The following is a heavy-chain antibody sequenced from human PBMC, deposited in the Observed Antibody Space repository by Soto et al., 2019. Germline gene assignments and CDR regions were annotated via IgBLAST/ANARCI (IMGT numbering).Heavy chain of an antibody. D-gene: IGHD6-13*01. Sequence: LSLTCAASGFTFSDYYMSWIRQAPGKGLEWVSYISSSGSTIYYADSVKGRFTISRDNAKNSLYLQMNSLRAEDTAVYYCARDEGEVAAAANYYYYYMDVWGKGTTVTVSS. CDR2: ISSSGSTI. V-gene: IGHV3-11*01. CDR3: ARDEGEVAAAANYYYYYMDV. CDR1: GFTFSDYY. J-gene: IGHJ6*03.